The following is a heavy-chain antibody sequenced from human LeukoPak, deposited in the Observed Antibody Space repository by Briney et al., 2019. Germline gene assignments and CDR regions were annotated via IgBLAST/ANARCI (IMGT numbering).Heavy chain of an antibody. CDR2: ISAYNGNT. CDR3: AREMGIAAGGGFDP. J-gene: IGHJ5*02. D-gene: IGHD6-13*01. CDR1: GYTFTSYG. V-gene: IGHV1-18*01. Sequence: ASVKVSCKASGYTFTSYGISWVRQAPGQGLEWMGWISAYNGNTNYAQKLQGRDTMTTDTSTSTAYMELRSLRSEDTAVYYCAREMGIAAGGGFDPWGQGTLVTVSS.